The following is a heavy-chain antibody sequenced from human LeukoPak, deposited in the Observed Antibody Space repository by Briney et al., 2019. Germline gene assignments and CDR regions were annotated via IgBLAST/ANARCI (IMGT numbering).Heavy chain of an antibody. D-gene: IGHD3-22*01. CDR3: AGCSRSHSSGYYYVGPPDY. Sequence: GGSLRLSCAASGFTFSSYSMNWVRQAPGKGLEWVSSISSRSSYIYYADSVKGRFTISRDNAKNSLYLQMNSLRAEDTAVYYCAGCSRSHSSGYYYVGPPDYWGQGTLVTVSS. J-gene: IGHJ4*02. CDR2: ISSRSSYI. CDR1: GFTFSSYS. V-gene: IGHV3-21*01.